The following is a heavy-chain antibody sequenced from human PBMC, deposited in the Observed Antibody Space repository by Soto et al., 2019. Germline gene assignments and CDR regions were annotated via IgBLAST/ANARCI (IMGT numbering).Heavy chain of an antibody. CDR2: ISSTGRTI. V-gene: IGHV3-11*01. D-gene: IGHD6-19*01. CDR3: ARSYSSGWEFDY. J-gene: IGHJ4*02. CDR1: GFTFSNYY. Sequence: GGSLRFSCGASGFTFSNYYMSWIRQAPGKGLEWVSYISSTGRTIYYADPVKGRFTVSRDNAQNSLSLKLNSLRVEDTAVYYCARSYSSGWEFDYWGQGTQVTVSS.